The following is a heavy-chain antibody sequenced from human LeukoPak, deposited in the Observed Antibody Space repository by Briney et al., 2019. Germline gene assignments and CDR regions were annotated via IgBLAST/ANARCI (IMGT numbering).Heavy chain of an antibody. Sequence: GGSLRLSCAASGFTFSSYAMSWVRQAPGKGLEWVSAISGSGGSTYYADSVKGRFTIARDNSKNTLYLQMNSLRAEDTAVYYFAKQEERWLVRGAFDYWGQGTLVTVSS. CDR2: ISGSGGST. J-gene: IGHJ4*02. D-gene: IGHD6-19*01. CDR3: AKQEERWLVRGAFDY. V-gene: IGHV3-23*01. CDR1: GFTFSSYA.